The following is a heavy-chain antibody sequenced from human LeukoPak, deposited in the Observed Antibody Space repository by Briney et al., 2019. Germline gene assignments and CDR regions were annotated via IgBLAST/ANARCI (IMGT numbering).Heavy chain of an antibody. CDR2: IYYSGNT. D-gene: IGHD1-26*01. Sequence: SETLSLTCTVSGGSITSASYYWGWVRQPPGTGLEWIGSIYYSGNTYNNPSLKGRVTISIDTSTSRFSLELRSVTAADTAVYFCARGPLYTESFARTWFDAWGRGTVVTVSS. V-gene: IGHV4-39*01. CDR3: ARGPLYTESFARTWFDA. CDR1: GGSITSASYY. J-gene: IGHJ5*02.